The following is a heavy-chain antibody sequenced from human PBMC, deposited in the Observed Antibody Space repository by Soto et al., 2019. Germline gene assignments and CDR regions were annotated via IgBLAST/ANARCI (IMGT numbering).Heavy chain of an antibody. CDR3: ARSGHIFAGVF. J-gene: IGHJ4*02. V-gene: IGHV4-59*01. CDR1: GASMNDYY. CDR2: LHYNGFA. D-gene: IGHD3-16*01. Sequence: PSETLSLTCTVSGASMNDYYGSWIRQSPGKGLEHIGYLHYNGFAEYSPSLRSRVSISMDTSKNQFSLKLSSVTAADTAIYYCARSGHIFAGVFWGQGILVTVSS.